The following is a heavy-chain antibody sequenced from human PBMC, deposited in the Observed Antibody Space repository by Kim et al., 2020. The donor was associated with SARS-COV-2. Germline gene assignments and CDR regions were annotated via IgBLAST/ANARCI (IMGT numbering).Heavy chain of an antibody. V-gene: IGHV3-7*01. D-gene: IGHD3-22*01. CDR1: GFTFSSYW. Sequence: GGSLRLSCAASGFTFSSYWMSWVRHAPGKGLEWVANIKQDGSEKYYVDSVKGRFTISRDNAKNSLYLQMNSLRAEDTAVYYCARDFGYYDSSGYSPFDPWGQGTLVTVSS. CDR3: ARDFGYYDSSGYSPFDP. CDR2: IKQDGSEK. J-gene: IGHJ5*02.